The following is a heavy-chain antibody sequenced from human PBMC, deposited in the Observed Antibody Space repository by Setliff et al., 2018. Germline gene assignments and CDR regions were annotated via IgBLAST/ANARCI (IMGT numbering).Heavy chain of an antibody. Sequence: PSETLSLTCTVSGGSISSGSYYWSWIRQTPGKGLEWIGESNHGGSTSYHPSLKSRLTMSVDTSKNQFSLKLTSVTAADTAIYYCAAYYGNRGGPASWGQGTLVTVSS. J-gene: IGHJ5*02. CDR2: SNHGGST. CDR1: GGSISSGSYY. D-gene: IGHD3-10*01. V-gene: IGHV4-39*07. CDR3: AAYYGNRGGPAS.